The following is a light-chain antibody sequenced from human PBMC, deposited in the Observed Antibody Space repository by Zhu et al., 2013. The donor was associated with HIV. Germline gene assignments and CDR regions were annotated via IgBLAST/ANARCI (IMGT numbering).Light chain of an antibody. Sequence: QSALTQPASVSGSPGQSITISCTGTSSDVGVYNFVSWYQQHPGKAPKLIIYDVINRPSGVSNRFSGSKSGNTASLTISGLQAEDEADYYCSSYTSSSTYVFGTGTKVTVL. CDR3: SSYTSSSTYV. J-gene: IGLJ1*01. CDR2: DVI. CDR1: SSDVGVYNF. V-gene: IGLV2-14*03.